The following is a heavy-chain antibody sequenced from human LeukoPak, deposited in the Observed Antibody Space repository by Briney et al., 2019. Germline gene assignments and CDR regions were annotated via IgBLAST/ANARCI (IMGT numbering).Heavy chain of an antibody. CDR2: ISYDGSNK. CDR1: GFTFSSYA. V-gene: IGHV3-30-3*01. J-gene: IGHJ4*02. D-gene: IGHD3-10*01. CDR3: VQMGGSGSYNYFDF. Sequence: PGGSLRLSCAASGFTFSSYAMHWVRQAPGKGLEWVAVISYDGSNKYYADSVKGRFTISRDNSKNTLFLQMNSLRVEDTAVYYCVQMGGSGSYNYFDFWGQGALVTVSS.